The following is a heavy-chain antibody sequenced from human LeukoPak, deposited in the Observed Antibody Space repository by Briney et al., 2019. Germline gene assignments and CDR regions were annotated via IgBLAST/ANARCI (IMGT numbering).Heavy chain of an antibody. Sequence: SETLSLTCTVSGGSISSGGYYWSWIRQPPGKGLEWIGYIYHSGSTYYNPSLKSRVTISVDRSKNQFSLKLSSVTAADTAVYYCARGYSSSGKDYWGQGTLVTVSS. J-gene: IGHJ4*02. V-gene: IGHV4-30-2*01. CDR2: IYHSGST. CDR1: GGSISSGGYY. D-gene: IGHD6-6*01. CDR3: ARGYSSSGKDY.